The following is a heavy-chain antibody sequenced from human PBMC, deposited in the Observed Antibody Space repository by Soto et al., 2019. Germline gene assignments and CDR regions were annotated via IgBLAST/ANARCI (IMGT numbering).Heavy chain of an antibody. Sequence: GGSLRLSCAASGFTFSTYWMHWVRQGPGKGLGWVSRINSDGSSTSYADSVKGRFTISRDNAKNTLYRQMNSLRAEDTAVYYCARGEHYGDSLNFWGQGTLVTVSS. CDR3: ARGEHYGDSLNF. CDR1: GFTFSTYW. D-gene: IGHD4-17*01. V-gene: IGHV3-74*01. CDR2: INSDGSST. J-gene: IGHJ4*02.